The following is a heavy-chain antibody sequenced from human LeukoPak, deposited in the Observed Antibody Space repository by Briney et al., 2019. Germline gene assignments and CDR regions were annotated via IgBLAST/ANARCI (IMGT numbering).Heavy chain of an antibody. CDR1: GGSFSGYY. CDR3: ARRGHGSGRSKGGYYYYYMDV. D-gene: IGHD3-10*01. V-gene: IGHV4-34*01. J-gene: IGHJ6*03. Sequence: ASETLSLTCAVYGGSFSGYYWSWIRQPPGKGLEWIGEINHSGSTNYNPSLKSRVTISVDTSKNQFSLKLSSVTAADTAVYYCARRGHGSGRSKGGYYYYYMDVWGKGTTVTVSS. CDR2: INHSGST.